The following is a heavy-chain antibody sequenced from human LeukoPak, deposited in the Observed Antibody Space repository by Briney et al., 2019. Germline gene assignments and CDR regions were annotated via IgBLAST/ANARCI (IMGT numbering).Heavy chain of an antibody. CDR2: INHSGST. V-gene: IGHV4-34*01. CDR3: ARSGEYGYGYYFDY. D-gene: IGHD5-18*01. CDR1: GGSFSGYY. J-gene: IGHJ4*02. Sequence: SETLSLTCAVYGGSFSGYYWSWIRQPPGKGLEWIGEINHSGSTNYNPSLKSRVTISVDTSKNQFSLKLSSVTAADTAVYYCARSGEYGYGYYFDYWGQGTLVTVSS.